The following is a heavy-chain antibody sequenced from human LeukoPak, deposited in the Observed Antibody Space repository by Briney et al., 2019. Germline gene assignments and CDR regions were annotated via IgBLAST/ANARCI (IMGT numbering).Heavy chain of an antibody. V-gene: IGHV4-39*01. CDR1: GASISIISYY. D-gene: IGHD5-12*01. Sequence: SETLSLTCTVSGASISIISYYWGWIRQPPGKGLEWIGSIYYSGNTYYNPSLKSRVTISVDTSKNQFSLNLSSVIATDTAVYYCARSPRVATILGPAYVFDLWGQGTLVPVSS. CDR3: ARSPRVATILGPAYVFDL. CDR2: IYYSGNT. J-gene: IGHJ3*01.